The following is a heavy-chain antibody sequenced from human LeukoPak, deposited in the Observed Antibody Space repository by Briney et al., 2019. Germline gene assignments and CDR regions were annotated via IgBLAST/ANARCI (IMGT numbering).Heavy chain of an antibody. CDR2: ISGGGGDT. J-gene: IGHJ6*02. CDR1: GFTFSSYW. CDR3: VKEGYFYGSGSQPGYSGMEV. V-gene: IGHV3-23*01. Sequence: GGSLRLSCAASGFTFSSYWMTWVRQAPGKGLEWVSGISGGGGDTYYADSVKGRFTISRDNSKNTLYLQMNSLRAEDTAVYYCVKEGYFYGSGSQPGYSGMEVWGQGTTVTVSS. D-gene: IGHD3-10*01.